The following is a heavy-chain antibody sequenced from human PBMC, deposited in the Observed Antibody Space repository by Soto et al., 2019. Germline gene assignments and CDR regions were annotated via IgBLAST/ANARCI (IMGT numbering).Heavy chain of an antibody. D-gene: IGHD5-18*01. V-gene: IGHV5-51*01. J-gene: IGHJ6*02. Sequence: PGESLKISCKGSGYSFTSYWIGWVRQMPGKGLEWMGIIYPGDSDTRYSPSFQGQVTISADKSISTAYLQWSSLKASDTAMYYCARLPLPDRGDTAMVYLHYYGMDVWGQGTTVTVSS. CDR3: ARLPLPDRGDTAMVYLHYYGMDV. CDR2: IYPGDSDT. CDR1: GYSFTSYW.